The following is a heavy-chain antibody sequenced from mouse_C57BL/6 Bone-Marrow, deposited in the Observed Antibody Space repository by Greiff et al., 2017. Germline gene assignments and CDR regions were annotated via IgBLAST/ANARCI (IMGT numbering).Heavy chain of an antibody. J-gene: IGHJ4*01. V-gene: IGHV2-9-1*01. CDR3: ARRICGYDGAVDY. Sequence: VKVVESGPGLVAPSQSLSITCTVSGFSLTSYAISWVRQPPGKGLEWLGVIWTCGGTNYNSALKSRLSISKDNSNSRVFLKMNSLHTADTARYYCARRICGYDGAVDYWGQGTSVTVSS. CDR2: IWTCGGT. D-gene: IGHD2-2*01. CDR1: GFSLTSYA.